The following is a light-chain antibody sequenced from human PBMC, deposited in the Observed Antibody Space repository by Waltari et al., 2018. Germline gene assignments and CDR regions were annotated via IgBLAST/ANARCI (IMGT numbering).Light chain of an antibody. V-gene: IGLV2-23*01. Sequence: QSALTQPASVSGSPGQSITISCTGARNHIGSYNAGCWYQQHPGKAPKLMLYEANKRPSGVSHRFSASRSGNTASLTISGLQAEDEADYYCCSYGGPSIYVFGNATRVTV. CDR3: CSYGGPSIYV. CDR2: EAN. J-gene: IGLJ1*01. CDR1: RNHIGSYNA.